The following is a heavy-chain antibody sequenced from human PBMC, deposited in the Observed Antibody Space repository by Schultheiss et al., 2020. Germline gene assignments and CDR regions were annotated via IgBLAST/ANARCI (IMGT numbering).Heavy chain of an antibody. CDR2: IYYSGST. V-gene: IGHV4-31*03. CDR3: ASSYGHRGRFDY. J-gene: IGHJ4*02. CDR1: GGSISSGGYY. D-gene: IGHD3-10*01. Sequence: LRLSCTVSGGSISSGGYYWSWIRQHPGKGLEWIGYIYYSGSTYYNPSLKSRVTISVDTSKNQFSLKLSSVTAADTAVYYCASSYGHRGRFDYWGQGTLVTVSS.